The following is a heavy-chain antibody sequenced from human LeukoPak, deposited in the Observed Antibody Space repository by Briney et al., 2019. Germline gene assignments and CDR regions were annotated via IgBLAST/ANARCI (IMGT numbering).Heavy chain of an antibody. CDR1: GFTFGDYA. J-gene: IGHJ2*01. D-gene: IGHD3-10*01. V-gene: IGHV3-49*03. CDR3: TRHSSWFGELFSFWYFDL. CDR2: IRSKAYGGTT. Sequence: GGSLRLSCTASGFTFGDYAMSWFRQAPGKGLEWVGFIRSKAYGGTTEYAASVKGRFTISRDDSKSIAYLQMNSLKAEDTAVYYCTRHSSWFGELFSFWYFDLWGRGTLVTVSS.